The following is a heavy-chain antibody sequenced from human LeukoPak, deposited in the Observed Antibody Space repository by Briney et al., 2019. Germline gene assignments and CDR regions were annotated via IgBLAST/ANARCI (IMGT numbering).Heavy chain of an antibody. J-gene: IGHJ6*02. D-gene: IGHD3-10*01. CDR1: GYTFTSYG. V-gene: IGHV1-18*01. CDR2: ISAYNGNT. Sequence: GASVKVSCKASGYTFTSYGISWVRQAPGQGLEWMGWISAYNGNTNYAQKLQGRVTMTTDTSTSTAYMELRSLRSDDTAVYYCARDPVVVRGVIMNYYYYYGMDVRGQGTTVTVSS. CDR3: ARDPVVVRGVIMNYYYYYGMDV.